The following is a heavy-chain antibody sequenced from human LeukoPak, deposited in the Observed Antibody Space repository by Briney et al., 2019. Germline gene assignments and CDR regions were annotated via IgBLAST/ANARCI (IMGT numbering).Heavy chain of an antibody. V-gene: IGHV3-23*01. J-gene: IGHJ4*02. CDR1: GFTFSSYA. D-gene: IGHD1-26*01. Sequence: GGSLRLSCAASGFTFSSYAMSWVRQAPGKGLEWVSAINGSGGSTYYADSVKGRFTISRDNSKNTLYLQMNSLRAEDTAVYYCAKDTKWELYFDYWGQGTLVTVSS. CDR3: AKDTKWELYFDY. CDR2: INGSGGST.